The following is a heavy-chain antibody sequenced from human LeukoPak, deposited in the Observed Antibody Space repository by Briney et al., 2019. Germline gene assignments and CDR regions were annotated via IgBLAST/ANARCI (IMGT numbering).Heavy chain of an antibody. CDR2: MNPNSGNT. CDR3: ARDHSSSWYLFDY. Sequence: ASVKVSCKASGNTFTSYDINWVRQATGQGLEWMGWMNPNSGNTGYAQKFQGRVTITADKSTSTAYMELSSLRSEDTAVYYCARDHSSSWYLFDYWGQGTLVTVSS. J-gene: IGHJ4*02. D-gene: IGHD6-13*01. V-gene: IGHV1-8*01. CDR1: GNTFTSYD.